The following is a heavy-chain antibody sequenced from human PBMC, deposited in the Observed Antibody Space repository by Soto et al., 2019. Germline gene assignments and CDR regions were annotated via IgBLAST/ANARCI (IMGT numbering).Heavy chain of an antibody. CDR2: MKPNSGNT. J-gene: IGHJ5*02. CDR1: GYTFTCYD. CDR3: ARGRGGIVVVVAATISVWFDP. D-gene: IGHD2-15*01. Sequence: ASVKVSCKASGYTFTCYDINWVRQATGQGLEWMGWMKPNSGNTGYAQKFQGRVTMTRNTSISTAYMELSSLRSEDTAVYYCARGRGGIVVVVAATISVWFDPWGQGTLVTVSS. V-gene: IGHV1-8*01.